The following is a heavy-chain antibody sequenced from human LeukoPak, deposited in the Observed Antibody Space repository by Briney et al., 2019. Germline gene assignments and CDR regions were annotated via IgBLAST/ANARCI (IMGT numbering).Heavy chain of an antibody. CDR3: TKTTTGYSSGQYPGWPADH. J-gene: IGHJ4*02. Sequence: GGSLRLSCTASGFTFNNYAMYWVRQAPRNGLEWVAGIFGSGGSAHYADSVKGRFTISRDNSKNTVYLQMDSLRGEDTALYYCTKTTTGYSSGQYPGWPADHWGQGALVTVSS. D-gene: IGHD3-22*01. V-gene: IGHV3-23*01. CDR2: IFGSGGSA. CDR1: GFTFNNYA.